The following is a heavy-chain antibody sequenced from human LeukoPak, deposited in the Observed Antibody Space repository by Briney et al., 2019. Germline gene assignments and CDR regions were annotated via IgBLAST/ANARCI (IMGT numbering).Heavy chain of an antibody. CDR2: ISSSSNVI. CDR1: GFTFNSYA. J-gene: IGHJ5*02. CDR3: ARDPSSGWYLKGWFDP. V-gene: IGHV3-48*04. D-gene: IGHD6-19*01. Sequence: GGSLRLSCAASGFTFNSYAFNWVRQAPGKGLEWVSYISSSSNVIYYTDSVKGRFTISRDNAKNSLYLQMNSLRAEDTAVYYCARDPSSGWYLKGWFDPWGQGTLVTVSS.